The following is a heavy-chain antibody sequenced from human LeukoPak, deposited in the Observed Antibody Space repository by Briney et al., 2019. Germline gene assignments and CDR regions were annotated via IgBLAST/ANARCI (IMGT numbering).Heavy chain of an antibody. Sequence: SETLSLTCAVSGGSVSSRNWWSWVRQAPGKGLEWVGEIYHGGTINYTPSLKSRATISMDKSKNQIFLTLNSVTAADTAVYYCAYRDKGYGGDNLDYWGPGTLVTVSS. CDR3: AYRDKGYGGDNLDY. V-gene: IGHV4-4*02. CDR2: IYHGGTI. D-gene: IGHD4-23*01. J-gene: IGHJ4*02. CDR1: GGSVSSRNW.